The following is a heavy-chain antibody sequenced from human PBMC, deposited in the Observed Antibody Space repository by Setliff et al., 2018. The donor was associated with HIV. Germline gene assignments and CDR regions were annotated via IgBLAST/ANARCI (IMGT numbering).Heavy chain of an antibody. CDR2: IENDGTT. Sequence: SLKISCATSGFNVNSHYMNWVRQAPGRGLEWVAGIENDGTTHYADSVKGRFSVSRDMSRNILYLQMHDLTVEDSALYYCARETGQFLLWGPGTLVTVSS. J-gene: IGHJ4*02. CDR3: ARETGQFLL. CDR1: GFNVNSHY. D-gene: IGHD2-21*01. V-gene: IGHV3-66*01.